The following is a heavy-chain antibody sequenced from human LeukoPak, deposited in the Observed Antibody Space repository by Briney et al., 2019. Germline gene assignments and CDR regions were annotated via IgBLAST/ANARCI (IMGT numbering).Heavy chain of an antibody. D-gene: IGHD6-13*01. Sequence: GGSLRLSCAASGFTVSSNYMTWVRQAPGRGLEWVSVISGSGGSTYYADSVKGRFTITRDNSKNTLYLQMNSLRAEDAAVYYCAKISSFSPTDYWGQGTLVTVSS. J-gene: IGHJ4*02. CDR1: GFTVSSNY. CDR2: ISGSGGST. CDR3: AKISSFSPTDY. V-gene: IGHV3-23*01.